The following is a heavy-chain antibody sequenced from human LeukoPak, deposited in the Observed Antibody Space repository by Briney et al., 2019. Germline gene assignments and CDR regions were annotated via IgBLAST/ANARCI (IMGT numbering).Heavy chain of an antibody. CDR3: ARDPVRGVMYGMDV. D-gene: IGHD3-10*02. V-gene: IGHV1-69*04. CDR2: IIPILGIA. CDR1: GYTSTNYG. J-gene: IGHJ6*02. Sequence: SVKVSCKASGYTSTNYGISWVRQAPGQGLEWMGRIIPILGIANYAQKFQGRVTITADKSTSTAYMELSSLRSEDTAVYYCARDPVRGVMYGMDVWGQGTTVTVSS.